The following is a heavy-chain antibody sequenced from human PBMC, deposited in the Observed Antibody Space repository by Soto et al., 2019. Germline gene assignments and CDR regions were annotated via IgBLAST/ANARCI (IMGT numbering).Heavy chain of an antibody. J-gene: IGHJ4*02. CDR3: ARVPMYSSGWYYFDY. V-gene: IGHV5-51*01. D-gene: IGHD6-19*01. CDR2: IYPGDSDT. CDR1: GYSFTSYW. Sequence: PGESLKISCKGSGYSFTSYWIGRVRQMPGKGLEWMGIIYPGDSDTRYSPSFQGQVTISADKSISTAYLQWSSLKASDTAMYYCARVPMYSSGWYYFDYWGQGTLVTVSS.